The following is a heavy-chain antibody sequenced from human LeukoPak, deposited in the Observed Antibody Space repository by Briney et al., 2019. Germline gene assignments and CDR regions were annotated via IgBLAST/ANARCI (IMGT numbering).Heavy chain of an antibody. CDR1: GFTFSSYS. Sequence: PGGSLILSCAASGFTFSSYSMNWVRQAPGKGLEWVSSISSSSSYIYYADSVKGRFTISRDNAKNSLYLQMNSLRAEDTAVYYCARVGYNWNGPSGFDYWGQGTLVTVSS. V-gene: IGHV3-21*01. D-gene: IGHD1-1*01. CDR3: ARVGYNWNGPSGFDY. J-gene: IGHJ4*02. CDR2: ISSSSSYI.